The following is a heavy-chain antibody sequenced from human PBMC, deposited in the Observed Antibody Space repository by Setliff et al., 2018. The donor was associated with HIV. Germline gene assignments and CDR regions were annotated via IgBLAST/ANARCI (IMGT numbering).Heavy chain of an antibody. V-gene: IGHV4-39*02. CDR2: IFYSGNT. J-gene: IGHJ5*02. CDR1: GGSISSSSYY. D-gene: IGHD6-13*01. Sequence: SETLSLTCTVSGGSISSSSYYWVWIRQPPGKGLDWIGSIFYSGNTYYKPSLKSRVTISVDTSKNQFSLKLSSVTAADTAVYYCARDIQAAGTGWFDPWGQGTLVTVSS. CDR3: ARDIQAAGTGWFDP.